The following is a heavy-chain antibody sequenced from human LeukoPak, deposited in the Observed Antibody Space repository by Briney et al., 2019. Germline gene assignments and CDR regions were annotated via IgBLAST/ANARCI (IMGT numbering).Heavy chain of an antibody. CDR2: IRYDGNDK. D-gene: IGHD3-10*01. V-gene: IGHV3-30*02. CDR1: GFTFSYYG. J-gene: IGHJ5*02. Sequence: GGSLRLSCAASGFTFSYYGMHWVRQAPGKGLEWVAFIRYDGNDKFYTDSVKGRFTISKDTSRNTLYLQMNSLRTEDTAVYYCAKDLMRDRWFGESWGQGTLVTVSS. CDR3: AKDLMRDRWFGES.